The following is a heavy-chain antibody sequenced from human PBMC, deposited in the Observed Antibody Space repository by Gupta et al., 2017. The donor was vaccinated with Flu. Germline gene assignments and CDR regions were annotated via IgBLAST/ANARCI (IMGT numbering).Heavy chain of an antibody. CDR3: AISPMGMTYYYYYYMDV. D-gene: IGHD3-10*01. CDR1: GGTFSSHA. CDR2: IIPIFGTA. Sequence: QLQLVQSGAEVKKPGSSVTVSCKASGGTFSSHAISGVRQAHGQGLEWMGGIIPIFGTATYAQKFQGRVTITADESTSTAYMELSSLRSEDTAVYYCAISPMGMTYYYYYYMDVWGKGTTVTVSS. V-gene: IGHV1-69*01. J-gene: IGHJ6*03.